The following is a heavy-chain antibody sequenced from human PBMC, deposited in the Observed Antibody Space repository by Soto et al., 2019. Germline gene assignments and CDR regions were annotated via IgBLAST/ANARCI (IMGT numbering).Heavy chain of an antibody. V-gene: IGHV4-30-4*01. Sequence: PSETLSLTCTVSGGSISSGDYYWSWIRQPPGKGLEWIGYIYYSGSTYHNPSLKSRVTISVDTSKNQFSLKLSSVTAADTAVYYCARDLGIAAAGPLDYWGQGTLVTVSS. CDR1: GGSISSGDYY. CDR3: ARDLGIAAAGPLDY. D-gene: IGHD6-13*01. CDR2: IYYSGST. J-gene: IGHJ4*02.